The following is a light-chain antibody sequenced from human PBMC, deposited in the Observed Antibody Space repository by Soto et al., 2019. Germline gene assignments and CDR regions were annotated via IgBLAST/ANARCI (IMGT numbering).Light chain of an antibody. Sequence: QSVLTQPPSASGTPGQRVTISCSGSSSNIGSYIVYWYQKLPGTAPKLLVYSSNQRPSGVPDRFSDSKSGTSASLAIIGLRSEDEADYFCAAWDDSLSAVLFGGGTKLTVL. CDR1: SSNIGSYI. V-gene: IGLV1-47*01. J-gene: IGLJ2*01. CDR3: AAWDDSLSAVL. CDR2: SSN.